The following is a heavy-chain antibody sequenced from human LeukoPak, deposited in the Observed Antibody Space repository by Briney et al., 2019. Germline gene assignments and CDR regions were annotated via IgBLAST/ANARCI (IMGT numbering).Heavy chain of an antibody. J-gene: IGHJ2*01. CDR3: ARAPYAGNSRYFDL. D-gene: IGHD4-23*01. V-gene: IGHV1-69*04. CDR1: RDTDDNYA. Sequence: ASVKVSCKTSRDTDDNYAVSWVRQAPGQGLEWLGRVIPTLGRANYAQKFQGRVTITADKSTSTAYMELSSLRSEDTAVYYCARAPYAGNSRYFDLWGRGTLVTVSS. CDR2: VIPTLGRA.